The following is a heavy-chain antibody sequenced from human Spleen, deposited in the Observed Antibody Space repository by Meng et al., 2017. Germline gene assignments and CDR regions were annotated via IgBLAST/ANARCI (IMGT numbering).Heavy chain of an antibody. V-gene: IGHV3-15*01. CDR1: ELSFKDTW. CDR3: TTDPRD. Sequence: EERLVGLGGGLGTAGGTLRLSCATSELSFKDTWMSWVRQAPGKGLGWIGRIKSKAGGGTIDYSAPVKGRFTISRDDSKKTVYLQMSSLKTEDTGVYYCTTDPRDWGQGTLVTVSS. J-gene: IGHJ4*02. CDR2: IKSKAGGGTI.